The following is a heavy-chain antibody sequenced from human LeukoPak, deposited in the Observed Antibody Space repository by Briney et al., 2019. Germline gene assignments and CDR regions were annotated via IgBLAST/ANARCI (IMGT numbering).Heavy chain of an antibody. CDR2: IYYSGST. D-gene: IGHD2-21*02. Sequence: SETLSLTCTVSGVSVSSGSYYWSWIRQPPGKGLEWIGYIYYSGSTNYNPPLKSRVTISVDTSKNQFSLKLSSVTAADTAVYYCARGVTEINWFDPWGQGTLVTVSS. J-gene: IGHJ5*02. V-gene: IGHV4-61*01. CDR3: ARGVTEINWFDP. CDR1: GVSVSSGSYY.